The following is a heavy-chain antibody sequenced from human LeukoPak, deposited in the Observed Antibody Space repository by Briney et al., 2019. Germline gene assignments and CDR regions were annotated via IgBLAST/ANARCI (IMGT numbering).Heavy chain of an antibody. D-gene: IGHD3-22*01. CDR1: GFTFSSYS. J-gene: IGHJ4*02. V-gene: IGHV3-48*01. Sequence: PGRSMRLSCAASGFTFSSYSMNWVRQAPGKGLEWVSPITSSSGSIYYADSVKGRFTISRENAKNSLYLQMNSQCAEDTAVYYCVKRHYDSDGYVLDYWGQGTMVTVSS. CDR3: VKRHYDSDGYVLDY. CDR2: ITSSSGSI.